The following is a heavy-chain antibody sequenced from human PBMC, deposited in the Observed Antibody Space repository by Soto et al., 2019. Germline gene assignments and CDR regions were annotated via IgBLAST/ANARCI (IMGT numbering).Heavy chain of an antibody. D-gene: IGHD2-21*01. CDR3: STAVSAGDFYHGMDV. CDR2: IRSKINNNPT. V-gene: IGHV3-73*01. J-gene: IGHJ6*02. CDR1: GFNFSDSA. Sequence: EVQLVESGGGLVQPGGSLKLACAASGFNFSDSAIHWVRQASGRGLEWLGRIRSKINNNPTIHSASVRGRFTISRDDSKNTAYLQMNSLKTEDTAVYFCSTAVSAGDFYHGMDVWGQGTMVTVSS.